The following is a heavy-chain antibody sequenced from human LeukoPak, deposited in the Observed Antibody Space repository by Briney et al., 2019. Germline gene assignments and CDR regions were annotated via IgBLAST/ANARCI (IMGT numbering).Heavy chain of an antibody. Sequence: PGGSLRLSCAASGFXFTIYTINWVRQAPGRGLEWVSSISSTGNNIYYADSVKGRCTISRDNAKISLYLEMNSLRAEDTAVYYCARGLRRGDYWGQGTLVTVSS. CDR3: ARGLRRGDY. CDR1: GFXFTIYT. V-gene: IGHV3-21*01. D-gene: IGHD4-17*01. CDR2: ISSTGNNI. J-gene: IGHJ4*02.